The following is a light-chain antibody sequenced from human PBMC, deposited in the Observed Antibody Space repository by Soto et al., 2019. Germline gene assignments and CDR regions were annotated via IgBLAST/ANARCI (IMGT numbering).Light chain of an antibody. CDR1: QSVSSSY. CDR3: QQYSSSPRFT. CDR2: GAS. V-gene: IGKV3-20*01. Sequence: TVLTQSPGTLSLSPGERATVSCRASQSVSSSYLAWYHQKPGKAPRLLIYGASSRATGIPDRFSGSGSGTDFTLTISRLEPEDFALYYCQQYSSSPRFTFGGGTKVEIK. J-gene: IGKJ4*01.